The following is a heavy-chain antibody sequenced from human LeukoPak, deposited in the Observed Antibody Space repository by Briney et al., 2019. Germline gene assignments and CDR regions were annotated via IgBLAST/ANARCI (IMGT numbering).Heavy chain of an antibody. V-gene: IGHV4-38-2*02. CDR3: ARASTVTTPFDY. D-gene: IGHD4-17*01. Sequence: SETLSVTCTVSGYSISSGYYWGWIRQSPGKGLEWIGRIHHSGSPYYNPSLKSRVTISLDASKNQFSLNLTSVTAADTAVYYCARASTVTTPFDYWGQGTLVTVSS. J-gene: IGHJ4*02. CDR2: IHHSGSP. CDR1: GYSISSGYY.